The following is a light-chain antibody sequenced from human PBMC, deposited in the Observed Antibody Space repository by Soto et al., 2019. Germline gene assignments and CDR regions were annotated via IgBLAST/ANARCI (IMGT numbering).Light chain of an antibody. Sequence: EMVITRSLCPPSSSACELSTLSCRPSQSGCSSYLAWYQQKPGQAPRLLSVDASNRATGIPDRSSGSRSGTDFSLTIIRLETEDFEMYYCQQYVSSPLTFGAGTKV. J-gene: IGKJ4*01. V-gene: IGKV3-20*01. CDR1: QSGCSSY. CDR2: DAS. CDR3: QQYVSSPLT.